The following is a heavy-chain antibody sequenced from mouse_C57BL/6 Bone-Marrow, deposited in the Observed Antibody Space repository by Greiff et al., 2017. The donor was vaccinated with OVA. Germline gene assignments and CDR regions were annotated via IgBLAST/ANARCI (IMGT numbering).Heavy chain of an antibody. Sequence: VQLQQSGGGLVKPGGSLKLSCAASGFTFSSYAMSWVRQTPEKRLEWVATISDGGSYTYYPDNVKGRFTISRDNAKNNLYLQMSHLKSEDTAMYYCARQPITTVVAHWYFDVWGTGTTVTVSS. V-gene: IGHV5-4*01. D-gene: IGHD1-1*01. J-gene: IGHJ1*03. CDR3: ARQPITTVVAHWYFDV. CDR2: ISDGGSYT. CDR1: GFTFSSYA.